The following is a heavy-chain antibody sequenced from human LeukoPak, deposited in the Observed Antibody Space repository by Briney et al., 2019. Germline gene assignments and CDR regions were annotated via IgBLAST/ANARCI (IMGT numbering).Heavy chain of an antibody. CDR1: GFTFSSYS. CDR2: ISSSSSYI. V-gene: IGHV3-21*04. D-gene: IGHD6-19*01. J-gene: IGHJ4*02. Sequence: GGSLRLSCAASGFTFSSYSMNWVRQAPGKGLEWVSSISSSSSYIYYADSVKGRFTISRDNAKNTLYLQMNSLRAEDTAVYYCAKGAVAGTFDYWGQGTLVTVSS. CDR3: AKGAVAGTFDY.